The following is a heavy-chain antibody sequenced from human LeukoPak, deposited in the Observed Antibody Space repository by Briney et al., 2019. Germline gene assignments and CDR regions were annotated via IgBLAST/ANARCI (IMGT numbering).Heavy chain of an antibody. V-gene: IGHV3-64*01. Sequence: GGSLRLSCAASGFTFSSHSMNWVRQAPGKGLEYVSAISSNGGSTYCANSVKGRFTISRDNSKNTLYLQMGSLRAEDMAVYYCARGTTFTRDSLGDYWGQGTLVTVSS. CDR2: ISSNGGST. CDR1: GFTFSSHS. D-gene: IGHD4-17*01. CDR3: ARGTTFTRDSLGDY. J-gene: IGHJ4*02.